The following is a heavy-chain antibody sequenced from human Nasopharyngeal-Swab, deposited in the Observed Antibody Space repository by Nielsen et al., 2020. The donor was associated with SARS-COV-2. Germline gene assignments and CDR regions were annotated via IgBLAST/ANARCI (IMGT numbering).Heavy chain of an antibody. Sequence: SVKVSCKASGCTFSSYAISWVRQAPGQGLEWMGGIIPIFGTADYAQKFQDRVTITADESTSTAYMELSSLRSEDTAVYYCAGSGYSNSDIDYWGEGTLVTVSS. J-gene: IGHJ4*02. CDR3: AGSGYSNSDIDY. CDR1: GCTFSSYA. D-gene: IGHD6-6*01. V-gene: IGHV1-69*13. CDR2: IIPIFGTA.